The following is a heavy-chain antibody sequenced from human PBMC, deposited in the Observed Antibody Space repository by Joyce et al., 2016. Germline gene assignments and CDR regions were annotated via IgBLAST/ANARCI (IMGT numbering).Heavy chain of an antibody. CDR1: GGSLSHYF. Sequence: QVQLQLWGAGLLKPSETLSLTCGVSGGSLSHYFWTWIRQPPGKGLEWIGEINHRGSTNYNPSLKSRVTMSVDTSKNQFSLKLSSVTAADTAVYYCARGRRITMVRGVKVFDYWGQGTLVTVSS. V-gene: IGHV4-34*01. J-gene: IGHJ4*02. CDR2: INHRGST. CDR3: ARGRRITMVRGVKVFDY. D-gene: IGHD3-10*01.